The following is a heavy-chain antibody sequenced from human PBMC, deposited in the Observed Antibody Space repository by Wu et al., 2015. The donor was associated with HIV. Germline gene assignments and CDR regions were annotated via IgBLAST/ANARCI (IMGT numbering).Heavy chain of an antibody. CDR3: ARELRITSGSGGYYYGMDV. CDR2: IIPIFGTA. D-gene: IGHD3-10*01. Sequence: QVQLVQSGAEVKKPGSSVKVSCKASGGTFSSYAISWVRQAPGQGLEWMGGIIPIFGTANYAQKFQGRVTITTDESTSTAYMELSSLRSEDTAVYYCARELRITSGSGGYYYGMDVWGPKGTTVTVSS. CDR1: GGTFSSYA. V-gene: IGHV1-69*05. J-gene: IGHJ6*01.